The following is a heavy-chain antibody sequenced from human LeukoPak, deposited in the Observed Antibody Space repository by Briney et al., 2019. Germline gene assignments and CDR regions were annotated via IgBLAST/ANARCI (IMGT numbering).Heavy chain of an antibody. Sequence: SVKVSCKASGSTFSSYAITWVRQAPGQGLEWMGRIIPIFGTANYAQKFQGRVTITTDESTSTAYMELSTLRSDDTAVYYCARERPPGDSSNWFLEGYFDIWGQGTLVTVSS. CDR1: GSTFSSYA. CDR3: ARERPPGDSSNWFLEGYFDI. D-gene: IGHD6-13*01. CDR2: IIPIFGTA. V-gene: IGHV1-69*05. J-gene: IGHJ4*02.